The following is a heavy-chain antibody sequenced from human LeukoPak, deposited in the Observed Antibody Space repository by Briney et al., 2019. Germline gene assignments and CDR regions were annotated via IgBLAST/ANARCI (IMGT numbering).Heavy chain of an antibody. CDR1: AGSFSIYT. D-gene: IGHD6-6*01. CDR3: ARDQAAHPEYRSSSDNWFDP. Sequence: GSSVTVSFTASAGSFSIYTYSRVRQAPAPGLEWMGRIIPIFGTANYAKKFQGRVTITTDESTSTAYMERSSLRSEDTAVYYCARDQAAHPEYRSSSDNWFDPWGQGTPVTVSS. CDR2: IIPIFGTA. J-gene: IGHJ5*02. V-gene: IGHV1-69*05.